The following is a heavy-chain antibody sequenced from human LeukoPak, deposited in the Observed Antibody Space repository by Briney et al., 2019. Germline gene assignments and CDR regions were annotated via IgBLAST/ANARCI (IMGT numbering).Heavy chain of an antibody. CDR3: ASAKEGSGSYLYYYYYGMDV. V-gene: IGHV4-59*01. CDR2: IHYSGRT. D-gene: IGHD3-10*01. J-gene: IGHJ6*02. Sequence: SETLSLTCAVSGGSISDYYWSWIRQPPGKGLEWIGYIHYSGRTNSNPSLKSRVTISVDTSKNQFSLKLSSVTAADTAVYYCASAKEGSGSYLYYYYYGMDVWGQGTTVTVSS. CDR1: GGSISDYY.